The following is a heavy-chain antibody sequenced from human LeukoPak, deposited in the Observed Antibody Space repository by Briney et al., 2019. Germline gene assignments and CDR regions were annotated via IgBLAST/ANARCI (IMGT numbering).Heavy chain of an antibody. CDR2: INPSGGST. J-gene: IGHJ5*02. V-gene: IGHV1-46*01. CDR3: ARSGYSSPQGGFDP. CDR1: GYTFTSYY. Sequence: GASVKVSCKAFGYTFTSYYIHWVRQAPGQGLEWLGMINPSGGSTTYAQKFQGRVTMTRDMSTSTVYMELSSLRYEDTAVYCCARSGYSSPQGGFDPWGQGTLVTVSS. D-gene: IGHD6-13*01.